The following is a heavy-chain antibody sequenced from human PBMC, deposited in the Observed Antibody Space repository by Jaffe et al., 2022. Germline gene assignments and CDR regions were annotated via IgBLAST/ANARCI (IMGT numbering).Heavy chain of an antibody. Sequence: EVQLVESGGGLVQPGRSLRLSCTASEFTFGDYAMSWVRQAPGKGLEWVGFIRSKAYGGTTEYAASVKGRFTISRDESKRIAYLQMNSLKTEDTAVYYCTRDVGSGSYWAIFDYWGQGTLVTVSS. D-gene: IGHD3-10*01. CDR2: IRSKAYGGTT. CDR1: EFTFGDYA. J-gene: IGHJ4*02. CDR3: TRDVGSGSYWAIFDY. V-gene: IGHV3-49*04.